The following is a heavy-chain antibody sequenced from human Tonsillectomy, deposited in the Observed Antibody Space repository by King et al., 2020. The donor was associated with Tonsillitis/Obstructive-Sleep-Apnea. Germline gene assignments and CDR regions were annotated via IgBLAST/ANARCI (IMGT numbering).Heavy chain of an antibody. J-gene: IGHJ4*01. Sequence: VQLQESGPGLVKPSETLSLTCTVSGDSISPYYWTWIRRPPGKGLEWIGYVDYSGSTKSNPSLTSRLTISLDMSKSQFSLTLTSVTAADTAVYYCARDLRLSRSGSYFDCWGQGILVTVSS. D-gene: IGHD3-10*01. V-gene: IGHV4-59*01. CDR2: VDYSGST. CDR1: GDSISPYY. CDR3: ARDLRLSRSGSYFDC.